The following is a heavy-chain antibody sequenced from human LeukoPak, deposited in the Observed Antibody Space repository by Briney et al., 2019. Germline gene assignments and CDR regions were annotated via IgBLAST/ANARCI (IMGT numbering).Heavy chain of an antibody. CDR3: ATSRVRLYYFDL. V-gene: IGHV1-2*02. J-gene: IGHJ4*02. Sequence: ASVKVSCKASGYTFTDYSMHWVRQAPGQGLEWMGWIGPNSGATNYAQNFQGRVTMTRDTSISTAYMELSRLGPDDTAVYYCATSRVRLYYFDLWGQGTLVTVSS. CDR1: GYTFTDYS. D-gene: IGHD5/OR15-5a*01. CDR2: IGPNSGAT.